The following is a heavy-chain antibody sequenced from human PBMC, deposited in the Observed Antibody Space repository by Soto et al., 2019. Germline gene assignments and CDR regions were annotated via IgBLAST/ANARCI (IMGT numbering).Heavy chain of an antibody. CDR3: ARGGPKLDYDILTGSIPYAGYYFDY. D-gene: IGHD3-9*01. CDR2: INHSGST. J-gene: IGHJ4*02. V-gene: IGHV4-34*01. CDR1: GGSFSGYY. Sequence: PSETLSLTCAVYGGSFSGYYWSWIRQPPGKGLEWIGEINHSGSTNYNPSLKSRVTISVDTSKNQFSLKLSSVTAADTAVYYCARGGPKLDYDILTGSIPYAGYYFDYWGQGTLVTVSS.